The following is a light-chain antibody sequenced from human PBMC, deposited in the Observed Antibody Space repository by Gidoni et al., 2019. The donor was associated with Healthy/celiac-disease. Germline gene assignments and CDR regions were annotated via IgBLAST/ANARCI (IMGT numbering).Light chain of an antibody. Sequence: NFILTQPHSVPESPGKTVTLSGPGSSGRIASNYVQWYQKRPGRAPTTVIYGDNQKPSGVPDRFSGYIGSASNSASRTISGLKTEDDADCYCQSYDSSNVVFGGWAKLTVL. CDR3: QSYDSSNVV. CDR2: GDN. CDR1: SGRIASNY. J-gene: IGLJ2*01. V-gene: IGLV6-57*02.